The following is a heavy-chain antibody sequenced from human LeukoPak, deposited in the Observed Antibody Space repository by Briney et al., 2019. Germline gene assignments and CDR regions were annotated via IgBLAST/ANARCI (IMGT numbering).Heavy chain of an antibody. J-gene: IGHJ6*03. CDR2: IRSKAYGRTT. D-gene: IGHD1-26*01. CDR3: TSSGSYYYYYYYMDV. V-gene: IGHV3-49*04. CDR1: GFTFGDYA. Sequence: PGGSLRLSCTASGFTFGDYAMSWVRQAPGKGLEWVGFIRSKAYGRTTEYAASVKGRFTISRDDSKSIAYLQMNSLKTEDTAVYYCTSSGSYYYYYYYMDVWGKGTTVTISS.